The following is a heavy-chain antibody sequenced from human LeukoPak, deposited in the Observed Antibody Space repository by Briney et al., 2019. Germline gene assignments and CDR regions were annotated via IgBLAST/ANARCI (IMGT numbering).Heavy chain of an antibody. J-gene: IGHJ4*02. CDR1: GFIFSNDA. CDR2: IWSDGS. V-gene: IGHV3-30*02. CDR3: AKDYYHDSSGYYYFDY. D-gene: IGHD3-22*01. Sequence: GGSLRLSCAASGFIFSNDAMHWVRQAPGKGLEWVAFIWSDGSNADSVKGRFTISRDNSKNTLYLQINSLRAEDTAVYYCAKDYYHDSSGYYYFDYWGQGTLVTVSS.